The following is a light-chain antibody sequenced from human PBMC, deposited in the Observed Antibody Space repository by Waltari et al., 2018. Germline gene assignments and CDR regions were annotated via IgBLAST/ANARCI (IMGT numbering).Light chain of an antibody. V-gene: IGKV2-28*01. J-gene: IGKJ4*01. CDR1: QSLLHTNGYNY. CDR2: LGS. Sequence: DIVMTQSPLSLPVTPGEPASISCSSSQSLLHTNGYNYLDWYLQKPGQSPQLLIYLGSNRASGVPDRFSGSGSGTYFTLKINRVEADDVGIYYCMQALQTPRTFGGGTKVEIK. CDR3: MQALQTPRT.